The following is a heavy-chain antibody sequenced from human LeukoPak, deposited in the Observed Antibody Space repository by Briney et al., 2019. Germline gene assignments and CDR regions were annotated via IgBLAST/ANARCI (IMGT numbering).Heavy chain of an antibody. D-gene: IGHD1-26*01. CDR1: GFTFSNHA. Sequence: GGSLRLSCATSGFTFSNHAMHWVRQATGKGLEWVSAIGTAGDTFYPGSVKGRFTISRENAENSLSLQMNSLSAEDTAVYYCVRQQTPHGNFDYWGQGTLVTVSS. V-gene: IGHV3-13*01. CDR3: VRQQTPHGNFDY. J-gene: IGHJ4*02. CDR2: IGTAGDT.